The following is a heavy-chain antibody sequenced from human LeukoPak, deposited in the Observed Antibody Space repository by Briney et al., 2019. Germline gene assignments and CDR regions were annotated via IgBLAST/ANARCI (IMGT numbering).Heavy chain of an antibody. V-gene: IGHV3-7*01. Sequence: GGSLRLSCAASGFTFSSYSMSWVRQAPGKGLEWVANIREDGSDKYYVDSVKGRFTISRDNAKNSLYLQMNSLRAEDTAVYYCARGRQDIVVVVAALDYWGQGTLVTVSS. CDR1: GFTFSSYS. J-gene: IGHJ4*02. CDR3: ARGRQDIVVVVAALDY. CDR2: IREDGSDK. D-gene: IGHD2-15*01.